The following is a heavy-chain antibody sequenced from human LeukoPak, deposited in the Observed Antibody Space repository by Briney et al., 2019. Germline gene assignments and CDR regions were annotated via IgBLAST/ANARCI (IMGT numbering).Heavy chain of an antibody. J-gene: IGHJ4*02. V-gene: IGHV3-30*18. Sequence: PGRSLRLSCAASGFTFSSYGMHWVRQAPGKGLEWVAVISYDGSNKYYADSVKGRFTISRDNSKNTLYLQMNSLRAEDTAIYYCAKAVRSGGDQWGQGTLVTVSS. CDR1: GFTFSSYG. D-gene: IGHD2-21*02. CDR2: ISYDGSNK. CDR3: AKAVRSGGDQ.